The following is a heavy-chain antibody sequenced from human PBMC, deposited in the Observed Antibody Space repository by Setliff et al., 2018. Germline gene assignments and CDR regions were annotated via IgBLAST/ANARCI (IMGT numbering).Heavy chain of an antibody. V-gene: IGHV1-18*04. CDR2: ISTYTANT. CDR1: GNTFTGYY. Sequence: ASVKVSCKASGNTFTGYYIHWLRQAPGQGLEWMGWISTYTANTKYAQRFQGRVTMTTDTSTSTAYMELWSLRPDDTAVYYCVRDLGQWALDFWGQGTLVTVSS. D-gene: IGHD1-26*01. CDR3: VRDLGQWALDF. J-gene: IGHJ4*02.